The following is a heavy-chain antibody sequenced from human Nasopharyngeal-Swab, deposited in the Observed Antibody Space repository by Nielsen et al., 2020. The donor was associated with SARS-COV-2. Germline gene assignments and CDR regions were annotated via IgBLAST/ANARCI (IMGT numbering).Heavy chain of an antibody. J-gene: IGHJ4*02. V-gene: IGHV3-13*01. CDR3: ARARGITGTTFLDY. Sequence: GESLKISCAASGFSFSSYDMYWVRQATGKGLEWVSAIGTAGDTYYPGSVKGRFTISREDTKKSLYLQMNSLRAGDTAVYYCARARGITGTTFLDYWGQGTLVTVSS. CDR1: GFSFSSYD. D-gene: IGHD1-7*01. CDR2: IGTAGDT.